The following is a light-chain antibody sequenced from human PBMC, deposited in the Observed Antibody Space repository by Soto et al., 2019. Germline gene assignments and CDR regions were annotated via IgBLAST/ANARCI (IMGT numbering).Light chain of an antibody. CDR1: QSVKSS. J-gene: IGKJ5*01. CDR3: QQRSNWPLT. V-gene: IGKV3-11*01. CDR2: DTF. Sequence: EIVLTQSPATLSLSPGERATLSCRASQSVKSSLAWYQQRRGQAPRLLIYDTFNRATGIPARFSGSVSGTDFTLTISSLEPEDFAVYYCQQRSNWPLTFGQGTRLEIK.